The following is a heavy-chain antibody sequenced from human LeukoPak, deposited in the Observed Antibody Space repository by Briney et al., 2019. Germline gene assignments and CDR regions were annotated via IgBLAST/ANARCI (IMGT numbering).Heavy chain of an antibody. CDR3: ARHRSFYRGSFDY. CDR1: GGSFSGYY. Sequence: SETLSLTCAVYGGSFSGYYWSWIRQPPGKGLEWIGEINHSGSTNYNPSLKSRVTISVDTSKNQFSLKLSSVTAADTAVYYCARHRSFYRGSFDYWGQGTLVTVSS. D-gene: IGHD5-12*01. CDR2: INHSGST. J-gene: IGHJ4*02. V-gene: IGHV4-34*01.